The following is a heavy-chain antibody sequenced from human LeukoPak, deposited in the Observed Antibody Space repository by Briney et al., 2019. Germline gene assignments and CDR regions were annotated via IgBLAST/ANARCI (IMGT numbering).Heavy chain of an antibody. V-gene: IGHV4-4*02. CDR3: ARISGYSGYDFDY. CDR2: IYHSGST. CDR1: GGSISSSNW. D-gene: IGHD5-12*01. J-gene: IGHJ4*02. Sequence: PSETLSLTCAVSGGSISSSNWWSWVRQPPGKGLEWIGEIYHSGSTNYNPSLKSRVTITVDKSKNQFSLKLSSVTAADTAVYYCARISGYSGYDFDYWGQGTLVTVSS.